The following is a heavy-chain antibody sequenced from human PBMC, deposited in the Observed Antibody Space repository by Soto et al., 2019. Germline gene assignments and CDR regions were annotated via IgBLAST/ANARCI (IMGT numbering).Heavy chain of an antibody. CDR3: ARLRGYYDSSGYIDY. Sequence: GASVKVSCKASGYTFTSYYMHWVRQAPGQGLEWMGIINPSGGSTSHAQKFQGRVTMTRDTSTSTVYMELSSLRSEDTAVYYCARLRGYYDSSGYIDYWGQGTLVTVSA. D-gene: IGHD3-22*01. V-gene: IGHV1-46*01. J-gene: IGHJ4*02. CDR1: GYTFTSYY. CDR2: INPSGGST.